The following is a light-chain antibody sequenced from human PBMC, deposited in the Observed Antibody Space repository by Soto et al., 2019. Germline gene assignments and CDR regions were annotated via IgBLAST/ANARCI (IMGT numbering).Light chain of an antibody. CDR3: CSFADFTYD. Sequence: QSALTQPASVSGSPGQSITISCTGTSSDIRSYDLVSWYQQHPGTAPKLIIYEVTKRPSGVSTRFSGSKSGNTASLTISGLQAVDEADYYCCSFADFTYDFGTGTKVTVL. CDR1: SSDIRSYDL. V-gene: IGLV2-23*02. J-gene: IGLJ1*01. CDR2: EVT.